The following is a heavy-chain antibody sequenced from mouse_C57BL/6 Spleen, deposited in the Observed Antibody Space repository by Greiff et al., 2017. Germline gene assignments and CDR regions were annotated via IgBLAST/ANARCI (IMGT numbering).Heavy chain of an antibody. CDR3: TRREDWYFDV. J-gene: IGHJ1*03. V-gene: IGHV5-9-1*02. CDR1: GFTFSSYA. CDR2: ISSGGDYI. Sequence: EVKLVESGEGLVKPGGSLKLSCAASGFTFSSYAMSWVRQTPEKRLEWVAYISSGGDYIYYADPVKGRFTISRDNARNTLYLQMSRLKSEDTAMYYCTRREDWYFDVWGKGTTVTVSS.